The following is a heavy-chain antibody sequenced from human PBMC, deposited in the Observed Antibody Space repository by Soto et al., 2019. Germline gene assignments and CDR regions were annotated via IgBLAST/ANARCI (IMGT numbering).Heavy chain of an antibody. Sequence: QVQLQQWGAGLLKPSETLSLTCAVYGGSFSGYYWSWNRQPPGKGLEWIGEINHSGSTNYNPSLKSRVTISVDTSKNQFSLKLSSVTAADTAVYYCARAAISSGPERWFDPWGQGTLVTVSS. J-gene: IGHJ5*02. CDR1: GGSFSGYY. CDR3: ARAAISSGPERWFDP. V-gene: IGHV4-34*01. CDR2: INHSGST. D-gene: IGHD6-19*01.